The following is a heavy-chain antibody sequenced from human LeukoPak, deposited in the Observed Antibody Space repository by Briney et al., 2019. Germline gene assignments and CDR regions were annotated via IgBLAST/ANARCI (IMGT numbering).Heavy chain of an antibody. CDR3: AKDPRRYSSSSSWFDP. Sequence: GGSLRLSCAASGFTFSSYSMNWVRQAPGKGLEWVSGISWNSGSIGYADSVKGRFTISRDNAKNSLYLQMNSLRAEDTALYYCAKDPRRYSSSSSWFDPWGQGTLVTVSS. V-gene: IGHV3-9*01. J-gene: IGHJ5*02. CDR1: GFTFSSYS. CDR2: ISWNSGSI. D-gene: IGHD6-6*01.